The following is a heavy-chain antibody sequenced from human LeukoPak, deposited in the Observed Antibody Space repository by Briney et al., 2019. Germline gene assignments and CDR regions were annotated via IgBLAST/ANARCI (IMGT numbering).Heavy chain of an antibody. J-gene: IGHJ4*02. CDR3: ANLAAQWD. V-gene: IGHV4-34*01. D-gene: IGHD6-6*01. CDR1: GGSFSGYY. Sequence: SETLSLTCAVYGGSFSGYYWSWIRQPPGKGLEWIGEINHSGSTNYNPSLKIRVTISIDTSKNQFTLKVNSVTAADTAVYYCANLAAQWDWGQGTLVTVSS. CDR2: INHSGST.